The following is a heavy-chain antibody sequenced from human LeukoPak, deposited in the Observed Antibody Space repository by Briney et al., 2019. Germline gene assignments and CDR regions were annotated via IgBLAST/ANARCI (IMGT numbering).Heavy chain of an antibody. CDR1: GFTFSSYE. CDR3: ARAGSYRLYFDY. J-gene: IGHJ4*02. D-gene: IGHD3-10*01. V-gene: IGHV3-48*03. CDR2: ISSSGSTI. Sequence: PGGSLRLSCAASGFTFSSYEMNWVRQAPGKGLEWVSYISSSGSTIYYADSVKGRFTISRDNAKNSLYLQMNSLRAEDTAVYYCARAGSYRLYFDYWGQGTLVTVSS.